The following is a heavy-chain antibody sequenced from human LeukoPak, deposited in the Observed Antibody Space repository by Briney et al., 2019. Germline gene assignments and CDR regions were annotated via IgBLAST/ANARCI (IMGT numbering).Heavy chain of an antibody. D-gene: IGHD5-24*01. J-gene: IGHJ6*03. CDR1: GFTFSSYW. CDR2: INHSGST. Sequence: GSLRLSCAASGFTFSSYWMSWVRQAPGKGLEWIGEINHSGSTNYNPSLKSRVTISVDTSKNQFSLKLSSVTAADTAVYYCARIKKDGYRGYYYYYYMDVWGKGTTVTVSS. CDR3: ARIKKDGYRGYYYYYYMDV. V-gene: IGHV4-34*01.